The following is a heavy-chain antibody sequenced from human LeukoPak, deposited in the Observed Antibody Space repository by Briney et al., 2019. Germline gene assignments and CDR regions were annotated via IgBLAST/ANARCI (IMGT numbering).Heavy chain of an antibody. CDR2: IYSGGST. CDR3: ARDPPYCSGGSCQVNGYFQH. V-gene: IGHV3-66*01. J-gene: IGHJ1*01. CDR1: GFTFSSYS. D-gene: IGHD2-15*01. Sequence: GGSLRLSCAASGFTFSSYSMNWVRQAPGKGLEWVSVIYSGGSTYYADSVKGRFTISRDNSKNTLYLQMNSLRAEDTAVYYCARDPPYCSGGSCQVNGYFQHWGQGTLVTVSS.